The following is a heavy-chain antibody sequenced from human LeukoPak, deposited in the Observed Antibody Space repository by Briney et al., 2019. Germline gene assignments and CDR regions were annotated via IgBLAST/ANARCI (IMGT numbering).Heavy chain of an antibody. D-gene: IGHD5-24*01. CDR2: INWNGGST. CDR3: AREREMATVYYFDY. J-gene: IGHJ4*02. CDR1: GFTFDDYG. V-gene: IGHV3-20*04. Sequence: GGSLRLSCAASGFTFDDYGMSWVRQAPGKGLEWVSGINWNGGSTGYADSVKGQFTISRDNAKNSLYLQMNSLRAEDTALYYCAREREMATVYYFDYWGQGTLVTVSS.